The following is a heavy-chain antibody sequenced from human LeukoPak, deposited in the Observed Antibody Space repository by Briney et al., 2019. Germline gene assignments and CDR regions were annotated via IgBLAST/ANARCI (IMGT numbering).Heavy chain of an antibody. J-gene: IGHJ4*02. V-gene: IGHV3-74*01. CDR1: GFTFTNYW. CDR3: ARHRGFGAALFDS. D-gene: IGHD5-12*01. Sequence: GGSLRLSCAASGFTFTNYWMNWVRQAPGKGLLWVSRISNDGSSTNYADSVKGRFTISRDNAKNTLYLHMNSLRDEDTAVYYCARHRGFGAALFDSWGQGTLVTVSS. CDR2: ISNDGSST.